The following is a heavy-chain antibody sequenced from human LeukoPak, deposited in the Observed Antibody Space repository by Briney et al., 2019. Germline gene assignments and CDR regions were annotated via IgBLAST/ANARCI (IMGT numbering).Heavy chain of an antibody. D-gene: IGHD1-14*01. CDR3: ARLAPGMSFDY. J-gene: IGHJ4*02. V-gene: IGHV4-59*01. Sequence: SETLSLTCTVSGGSITNYYWTWIRQPPGNGLEWIGYVYYTGSTNYNSSLKSRVTISVDTSENQFSLKLSSVTAADTAVYYCARLAPGMSFDYWDQGTLVTVSS. CDR1: GGSITNYY. CDR2: VYYTGST.